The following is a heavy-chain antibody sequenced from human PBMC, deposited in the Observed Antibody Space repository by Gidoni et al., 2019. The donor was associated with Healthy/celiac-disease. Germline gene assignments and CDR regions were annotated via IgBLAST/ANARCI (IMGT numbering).Heavy chain of an antibody. CDR1: GGSLSSGGYS. J-gene: IGHJ6*02. V-gene: IGHV4-30-2*01. Sequence: QLQLQESGSGLVKPSQTLSLTCAVSGGSLSSGGYSWSWIRQPPGKGLEWIGYIYHSGSTYYNPSLKSRVTISVDRSKNQFSLKLSSVTAADTAVYYCARADSMNYYYGMDVWGQGTTVTVSS. CDR3: ARADSMNYYYGMDV. D-gene: IGHD3-3*02. CDR2: IYHSGST.